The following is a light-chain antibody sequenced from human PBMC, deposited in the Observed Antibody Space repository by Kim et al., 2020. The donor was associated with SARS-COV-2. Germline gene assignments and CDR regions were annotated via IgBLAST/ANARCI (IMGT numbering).Light chain of an antibody. V-gene: IGKV1-9*01. J-gene: IGKJ2*01. CDR1: QGISSY. Sequence: IQLTQSPSSLSASVGDRVTITCRASQGISSYLAWYQQKPGKAPKLLIYAASTLQSGVPSRFSGSGSGTDFTLTISSLQPEDFATYYCQQLNSYPPYTFGQGTKLDIK. CDR3: QQLNSYPPYT. CDR2: AAS.